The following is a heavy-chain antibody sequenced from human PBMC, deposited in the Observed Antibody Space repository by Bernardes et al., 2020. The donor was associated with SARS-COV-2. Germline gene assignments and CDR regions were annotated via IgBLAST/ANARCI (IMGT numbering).Heavy chain of an antibody. J-gene: IGHJ4*02. D-gene: IGHD6-13*01. CDR3: AKEADSSWHD. Sequence: WGSLRLSCAASGFTFKNYAMSWVRQAPGKGLELVSGVSGDPSGGAGTWYYPDSVEGRFTISRDNSKNTLYLQLNSLRAEDTAVYYCAKEADSSWHDWGQGTLVTVSS. CDR2: VSGDPSGGAGTW. CDR1: GFTFKNYA. V-gene: IGHV3-23*01.